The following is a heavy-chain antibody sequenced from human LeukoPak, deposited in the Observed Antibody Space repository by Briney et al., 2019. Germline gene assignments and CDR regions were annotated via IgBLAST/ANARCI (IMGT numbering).Heavy chain of an antibody. D-gene: IGHD6-19*01. Sequence: ASVKVSCKASGYTFTGYYMHWVRQAPGQGLEWMGWISAYNGNTNYAQKLQGRVTMTTDTSTSTAYMELRSLRSDDTAVYYCARSIAVAGFDPWGQGTLVTVSS. CDR1: GYTFTGYY. V-gene: IGHV1-18*04. J-gene: IGHJ5*02. CDR2: ISAYNGNT. CDR3: ARSIAVAGFDP.